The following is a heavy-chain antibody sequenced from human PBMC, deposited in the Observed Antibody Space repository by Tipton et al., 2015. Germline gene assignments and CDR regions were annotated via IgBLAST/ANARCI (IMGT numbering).Heavy chain of an antibody. Sequence: TLSLTCTVSGGSIGSSSYYWGWIRQPPGKGLEWIGSIDYSGSTYYNPSLKSRVTISVDMSKNQFSLKLNSVTAADTAVYYCARCASPDGWFDPWGQGTLVTVSS. CDR3: ARCASPDGWFDP. CDR2: IDYSGST. CDR1: GGSIGSSSYY. V-gene: IGHV4-39*01. J-gene: IGHJ5*02.